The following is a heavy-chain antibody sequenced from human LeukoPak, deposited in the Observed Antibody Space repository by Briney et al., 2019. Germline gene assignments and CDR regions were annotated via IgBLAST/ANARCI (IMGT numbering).Heavy chain of an antibody. Sequence: SETLSLTCTVSGGSISSSSYYWGWIRQPPGKGLEWSVSIYYSGSTYYNPSLKSRVTISVDTSKNQFSLKLSSVTAADTAVYYCANHGGYYGSGGYLDAFDIWGQGTMVTVSS. V-gene: IGHV4-39*01. D-gene: IGHD3-10*01. J-gene: IGHJ3*02. CDR3: ANHGGYYGSGGYLDAFDI. CDR1: GGSISSSSYY. CDR2: IYYSGST.